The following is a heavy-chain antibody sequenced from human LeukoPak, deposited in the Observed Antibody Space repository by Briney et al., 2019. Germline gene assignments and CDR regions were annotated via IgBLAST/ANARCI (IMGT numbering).Heavy chain of an antibody. J-gene: IGHJ4*02. CDR2: IYYGGST. CDR1: GASITSHY. Sequence: PSETLSLTCTVSGASITSHYWSWIRQPPGKGLEWIGFIYYGGSTNYNPSLKSRVTMSIDTPKNQFSLNLTSVTAADTAVYYCARDYYWGQGTLVTVSS. CDR3: ARDYY. V-gene: IGHV4-59*11.